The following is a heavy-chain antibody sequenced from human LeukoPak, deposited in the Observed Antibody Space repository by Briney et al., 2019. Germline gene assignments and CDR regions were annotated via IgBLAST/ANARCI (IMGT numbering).Heavy chain of an antibody. D-gene: IGHD3-10*01. CDR2: ISGSGGST. Sequence: SLRLSCAVARFTLSSYAMSCDRHPAGEGLEWVSAISGSGGSTYYADSVKGRFTLARHNSEHSLYMRVNSLRAEDTAVYYCARVRSPLLTYPDTFASWGQGTMVTVSS. J-gene: IGHJ3*02. V-gene: IGHV3-23*01. CDR3: ARVRSPLLTYPDTFAS. CDR1: RFTLSSYA.